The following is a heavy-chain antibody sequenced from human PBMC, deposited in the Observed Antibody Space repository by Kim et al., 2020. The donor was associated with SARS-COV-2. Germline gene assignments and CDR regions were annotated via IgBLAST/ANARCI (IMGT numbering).Heavy chain of an antibody. CDR2: ISGSGGST. CDR1: GFTFSSYA. V-gene: IGHV3-23*01. D-gene: IGHD5-12*01. J-gene: IGHJ6*02. Sequence: GGSLRLSCAASGFTFSSYAMSWVRQAPGKGLEWVSAISGSGGSTYYADSVKGRFTISRDNSKNTLYLQMNSLRAEDTAVYYCAKVQIGAILGGNPARGGMDVWGQGTTVTVSS. CDR3: AKVQIGAILGGNPARGGMDV.